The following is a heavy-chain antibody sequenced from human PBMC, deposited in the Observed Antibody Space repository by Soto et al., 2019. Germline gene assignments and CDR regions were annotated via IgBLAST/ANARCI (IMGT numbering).Heavy chain of an antibody. J-gene: IGHJ3*02. CDR2: IVVGSGNT. CDR1: GFTFTSSA. Sequence: AASVKVSCKASGFTFTSSAVQWVRQARRQRPEWIGWIVVGSGNTNYAQKFQERVTITRDMSTSTAYMELSSLRSEDTAVYYCAARNYAAPFDIWGQGTMVTVAS. CDR3: AARNYAAPFDI. V-gene: IGHV1-58*01. D-gene: IGHD2-2*01.